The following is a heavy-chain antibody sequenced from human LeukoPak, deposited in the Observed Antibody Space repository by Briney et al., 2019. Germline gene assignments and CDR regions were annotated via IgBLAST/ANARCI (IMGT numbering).Heavy chain of an antibody. CDR2: ISLAGQT. CDR3: SRESGPFCPFGY. V-gene: IGHV4/OR15-8*02. D-gene: IGHD1-26*01. J-gene: IGHJ4*02. Sequence: SETLSLTCGVSGGSISGTNWWSWVRPPPGQGLEWIGEISLAGQTNYNPSLNGRVTMSLDKSSNQLSLHLTSVTAADTATYFCSRESGPFCPFGYWGQGTLVIVSS. CDR1: GGSISGTNW.